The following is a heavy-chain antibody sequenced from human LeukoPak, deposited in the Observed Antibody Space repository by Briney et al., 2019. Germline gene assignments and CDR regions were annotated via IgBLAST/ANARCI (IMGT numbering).Heavy chain of an antibody. CDR2: ILSKTSGGTT. CDR3: VADISESSAYPFDY. V-gene: IGHV3-15*01. J-gene: IGHJ4*02. Sequence: PGGSLRLSCAASGFSFAYAWMTWVRQAPGKGLECVGRILSKTSGGTTEYAAPVKGRFTISRDDATDTVYLQMNSLKTEDTAVYYCVADISESSAYPFDYWGQGTTVTVS. CDR1: GFSFAYAW. D-gene: IGHD3-22*01.